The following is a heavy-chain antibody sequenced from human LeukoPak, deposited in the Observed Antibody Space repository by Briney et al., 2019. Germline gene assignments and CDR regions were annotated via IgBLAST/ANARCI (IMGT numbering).Heavy chain of an antibody. CDR2: IYYSGST. V-gene: IGHV4-31*03. Sequence: SQTLSLTCTVSGDSISSGGYYWSWIRQHPGKGLEWIVYIYYSGSTYHHPSLKSRVAISIDTTKNQISLKLNSVTAADTAVYYCARDHGGSGLLWFGYYWGQGTLVTVSS. CDR3: ARDHGGSGLLWFGYY. CDR1: GDSISSGGYY. J-gene: IGHJ4*02. D-gene: IGHD3-10*01.